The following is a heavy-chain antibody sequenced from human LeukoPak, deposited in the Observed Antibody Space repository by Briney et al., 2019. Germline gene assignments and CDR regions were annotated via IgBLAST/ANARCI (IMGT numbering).Heavy chain of an antibody. J-gene: IGHJ4*02. CDR2: MNPNSGNT. CDR1: GYTFTSYD. V-gene: IGHV1-8*01. D-gene: IGHD3-10*01. CDR3: ASTRLWFGELFPSFFDY. Sequence: ASVKLSCKASGYTFTSYDINWVRQATGQGLEWMGWMNPNSGNTGYAQKFQGRVTMTRNTSISTAYMELSSLRSEDTAVYYCASTRLWFGELFPSFFDYWGQGTLVTVSS.